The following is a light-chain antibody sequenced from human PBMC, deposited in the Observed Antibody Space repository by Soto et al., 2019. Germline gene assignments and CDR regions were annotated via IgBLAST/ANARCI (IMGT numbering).Light chain of an antibody. CDR3: QQANTFPLT. CDR1: QGVNNW. J-gene: IGKJ4*01. Sequence: DIQLTQSPSSVSASAGDRVTITCRASQGVNNWLAWYQQKPGEAPKLLIYTVSTLNSGVPSRFSGSGSGTVFTLTISSRQPEDCATYYCQQANTFPLTFGGGTKVEIK. V-gene: IGKV1-12*01. CDR2: TVS.